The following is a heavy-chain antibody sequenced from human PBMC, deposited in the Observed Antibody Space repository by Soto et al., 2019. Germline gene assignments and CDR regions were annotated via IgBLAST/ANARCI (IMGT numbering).Heavy chain of an antibody. V-gene: IGHV4-4*02. D-gene: IGHD6-19*01. CDR2: IFQSGST. CDR3: ARGRGRYSSGWSWFDP. Sequence: SETLSLTCGVSGGTIRSPDWWTWVRQPPGKGLEWIGEIFQSGSTNYTPSLESRVTISVDKSKNQFSLTLTSVTAADTAVYFCARGRGRYSSGWSWFDPWGQGTPVTVSS. CDR1: GGTIRSPDW. J-gene: IGHJ5*02.